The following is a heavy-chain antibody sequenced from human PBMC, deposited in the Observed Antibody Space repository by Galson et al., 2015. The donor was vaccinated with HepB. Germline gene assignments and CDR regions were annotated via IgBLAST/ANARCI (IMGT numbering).Heavy chain of an antibody. CDR2: IETDGSSA. V-gene: IGHV3-74*01. Sequence: SLRLSCAASGFTFSSYGMHWVRQAPGKGLVWVSRIETDGSSATYADSVKGRFTVSRDNAKNTLYLQMNGLRVEDTAVYYCARGAGSGRGMDVWGQGTTVTVSS. D-gene: IGHD3-10*01. CDR1: GFTFSSYG. J-gene: IGHJ6*02. CDR3: ARGAGSGRGMDV.